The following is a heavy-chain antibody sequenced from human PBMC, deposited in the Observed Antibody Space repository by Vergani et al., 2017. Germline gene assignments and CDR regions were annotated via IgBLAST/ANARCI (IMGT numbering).Heavy chain of an antibody. CDR2: ISSDDAT. D-gene: IGHD3-22*01. CDR1: GFNVRDHY. Sequence: QGLLVESGGGLVKPGGSLRLSCAASGFNVRDHYMSWIRQAPGKGLEWISYISSDDATYYADSVKGRFTISRDNSKNSLSLQMNSLGVEDTGVYFCARETDSGSSVSYNYYAMDVWAQGTTVTVS. CDR3: ARETDSGSSVSYNYYAMDV. V-gene: IGHV3-11*04. J-gene: IGHJ6*02.